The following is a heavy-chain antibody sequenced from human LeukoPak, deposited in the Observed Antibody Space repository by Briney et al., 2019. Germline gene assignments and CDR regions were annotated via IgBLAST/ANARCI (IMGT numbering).Heavy chain of an antibody. CDR2: MSYDGSNK. J-gene: IGHJ4*02. Sequence: PGGSLRLSCAASGFTFSSYAMHWVRQAPGKGLEWVAVMSYDGSNKYYADSVKGRFAISRDNSKNTLYLQMNSLRAEDTAVYYCASDIVVVVAANRTTYFDYWGQGTLVTVSS. CDR1: GFTFSSYA. CDR3: ASDIVVVVAANRTTYFDY. V-gene: IGHV3-30*09. D-gene: IGHD2-15*01.